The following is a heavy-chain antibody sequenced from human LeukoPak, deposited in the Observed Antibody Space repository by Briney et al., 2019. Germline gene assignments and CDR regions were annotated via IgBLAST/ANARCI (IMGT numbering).Heavy chain of an antibody. CDR1: GGSISSSNW. Sequence: SETLSLTCAVSGGSISSSNWWSWVRQPPGKGLEWIGEIYHSGSTNYNPSLKSRVTISVDKSKNQFSLKLSSVTAADTAVYYCAYRERAADNLFDYWGQGTLVTVSS. V-gene: IGHV4-4*02. CDR2: IYHSGST. CDR3: AYRERAADNLFDY. D-gene: IGHD6-25*01. J-gene: IGHJ4*02.